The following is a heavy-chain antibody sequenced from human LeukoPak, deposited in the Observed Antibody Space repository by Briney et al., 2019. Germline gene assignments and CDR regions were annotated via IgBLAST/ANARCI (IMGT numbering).Heavy chain of an antibody. V-gene: IGHV3-21*01. D-gene: IGHD3-10*01. CDR1: GFTFSTYN. J-gene: IGHJ5*02. CDR2: ISSSSTYM. Sequence: GGSLGLSCVASGFTFSTYNMTWVRQAPGKGLEWVSSISSSSTYMYYADSVKGRFTISRNNAENSLFLQMNSLRAEDTAVYYCARDLSGTNDQFDPWGQGTLVTVSS. CDR3: ARDLSGTNDQFDP.